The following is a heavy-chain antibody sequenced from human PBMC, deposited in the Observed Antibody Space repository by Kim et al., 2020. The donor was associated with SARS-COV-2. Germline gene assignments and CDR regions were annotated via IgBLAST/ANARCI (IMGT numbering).Heavy chain of an antibody. Sequence: GGSLRLSCAASGFTFSDYYMSWIRQAPGKGLEWVSYISSSDTTIYYADSVKGRFTISRDNAQNSLYLQMNSLRAEDTAVYYCARVEACGGNCGSQPAFDIWGQGTMVTVSS. CDR2: ISSSDTTI. CDR3: ARVEACGGNCGSQPAFDI. V-gene: IGHV3-11*01. J-gene: IGHJ3*02. D-gene: IGHD2-21*02. CDR1: GFTFSDYY.